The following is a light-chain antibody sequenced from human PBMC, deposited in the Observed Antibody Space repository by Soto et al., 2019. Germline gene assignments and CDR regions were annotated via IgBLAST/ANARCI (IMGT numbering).Light chain of an antibody. J-gene: IGLJ2*01. Sequence: QSALTQPASVSGSPGQSITISCTGTSSDVGGYNYVSWYQQHPGKAPKLMIYDVSNRPSGVSNRFSGSKSDNTASLTISGLQAEDEADYYCSSDTSHVVFGGGTKVTVL. CDR2: DVS. V-gene: IGLV2-14*01. CDR3: SSDTSHVV. CDR1: SSDVGGYNY.